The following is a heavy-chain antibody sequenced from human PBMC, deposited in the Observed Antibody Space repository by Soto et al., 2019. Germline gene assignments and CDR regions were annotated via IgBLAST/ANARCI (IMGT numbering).Heavy chain of an antibody. CDR2: IYYSGST. J-gene: IGHJ4*02. CDR3: ASLYGSGSYFDY. CDR1: GGSISSYY. Sequence: SETQSLTCTVSGGSISSYYWSWIRQPPGKGLEWIGYIYYSGSTNYNPSLKSRVTISVDTSKNQFSLKLSSVTAADTAVYYCASLYGSGSYFDYWGQGTLVTVSS. D-gene: IGHD3-10*01. V-gene: IGHV4-59*08.